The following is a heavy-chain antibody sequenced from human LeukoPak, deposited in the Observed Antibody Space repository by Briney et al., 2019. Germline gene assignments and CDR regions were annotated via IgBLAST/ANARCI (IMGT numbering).Heavy chain of an antibody. Sequence: SETLSLTCAVYGGSFSGYYWSWIRQPPGKGLEWIGEINHSGSTNYNPSLKSRVTISVDTSKNQFSLKLSSVTAADTAVYYCARAGTRHGSGSYARYWGQETLVTVSS. CDR3: ARAGTRHGSGSYARY. D-gene: IGHD3-10*01. CDR1: GGSFSGYY. J-gene: IGHJ4*02. V-gene: IGHV4-34*01. CDR2: INHSGST.